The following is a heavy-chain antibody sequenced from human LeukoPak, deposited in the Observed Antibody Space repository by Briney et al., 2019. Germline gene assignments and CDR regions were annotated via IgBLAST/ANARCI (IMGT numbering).Heavy chain of an antibody. V-gene: IGHV4-4*09. CDR1: AGSISSYY. J-gene: IGHJ6*03. D-gene: IGHD1-14*01. Sequence: SETLSLTCTVSAGSISSYYCSWIRQSPVKGLEWLGYIFPSGSAFYNPSLESRVTISLDTSENQYSLRLISVTAADTAVYYCARRNHYFYYMDVWGKGTTVTVSS. CDR2: IFPSGSA. CDR3: ARRNHYFYYMDV.